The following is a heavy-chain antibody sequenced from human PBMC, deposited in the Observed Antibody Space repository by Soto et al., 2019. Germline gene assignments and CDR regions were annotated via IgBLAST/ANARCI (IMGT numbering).Heavy chain of an antibody. J-gene: IGHJ4*02. V-gene: IGHV1-2*04. CDR1: GYAFTGYF. CDR2: INPNSGGT. D-gene: IGHD5-12*01. Sequence: ASVKVSFKASGYAFTGYFRHWVRQAPGQGLEWMGWINPNSGGTNYAQKFQGWVTMTRDTSISTAYMELSRLRSDDTAVYYCARPYVDIVATADINFDYWVQGTLVTVSS. CDR3: ARPYVDIVATADINFDY.